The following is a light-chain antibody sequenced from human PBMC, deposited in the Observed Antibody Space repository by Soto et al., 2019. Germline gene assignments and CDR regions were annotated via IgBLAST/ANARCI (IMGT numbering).Light chain of an antibody. J-gene: IGKJ4*01. Sequence: EIVMTQSPATLSVSPGERATLSCRASQSISSNLAWYQQKPCQAPRLLMFRTSSRATGFPARFSGSGSGTEFNPTISSLQSEDFGVYYCQQYNNWPRATFGGGTKVHIK. CDR2: RTS. CDR1: QSISSN. CDR3: QQYNNWPRAT. V-gene: IGKV3-15*01.